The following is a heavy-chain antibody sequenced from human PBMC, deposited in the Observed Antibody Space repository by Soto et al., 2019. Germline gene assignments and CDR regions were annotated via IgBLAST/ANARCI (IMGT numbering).Heavy chain of an antibody. CDR3: ARGVAGSGFDL. CDR1: GDSVSSNTAA. J-gene: IGHJ4*02. D-gene: IGHD6-19*01. V-gene: IGHV6-1*01. Sequence: SQTLSLTCXISGDSVSSNTAARNWIRSSPSRGLEWLGRTYYRSNWRHDYALSVKSRITVNPDTSKNHFPLQLNSVTPDDTAVYYCARGVAGSGFDLWGQGTLVTVSS. CDR2: TYYRSNWRH.